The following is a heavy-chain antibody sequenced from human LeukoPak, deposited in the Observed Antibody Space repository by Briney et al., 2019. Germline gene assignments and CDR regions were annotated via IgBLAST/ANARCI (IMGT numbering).Heavy chain of an antibody. CDR2: IYYSGST. CDR1: GGSISSSSYY. D-gene: IGHD3-3*01. J-gene: IGHJ5*02. CDR3: ARENYDFETFDP. V-gene: IGHV4-30-4*08. Sequence: SETLSLTCTVSGGSISSSSYYWSWIRQPPGKGLEWIGYIYYSGSTYYNPSLKSRVTISVDTSKNQFSLKLSSVTAADTAVYYCARENYDFETFDPWGQGTLVTVSS.